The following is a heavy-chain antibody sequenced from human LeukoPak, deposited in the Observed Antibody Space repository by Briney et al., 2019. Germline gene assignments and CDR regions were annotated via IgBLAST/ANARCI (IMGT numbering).Heavy chain of an antibody. J-gene: IGHJ4*02. CDR1: GYTFTGYY. Sequence: ASVKVSCKASGYTFTGYYMHWVRQAPGQGLEWMGWINPNSGGTNYAQKFQGRVTISVDTSKNQFSLKLSSVTAADTAVYYCASSSKPIIAIDYWGQETLVTVSS. D-gene: IGHD3-10*01. CDR3: ASSSKPIIAIDY. CDR2: INPNSGGT. V-gene: IGHV1-2*02.